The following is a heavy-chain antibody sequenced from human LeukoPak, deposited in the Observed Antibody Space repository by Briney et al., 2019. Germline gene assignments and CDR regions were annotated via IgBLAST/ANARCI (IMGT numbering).Heavy chain of an antibody. CDR2: IYYSGST. D-gene: IGHD6-13*01. V-gene: IGHV4-59*12. J-gene: IGHJ3*02. Sequence: PSETLSLTCPVSAASITTYYWSWIRQPPGKGLEWIGYIYYSGSTNYNPSLKSRVTISVDTSKNQFSLKLSSVTAADTAVYYCAGEGIAAAVSDAFDIWGQGTMVTVSS. CDR3: AGEGIAAAVSDAFDI. CDR1: AASITTYY.